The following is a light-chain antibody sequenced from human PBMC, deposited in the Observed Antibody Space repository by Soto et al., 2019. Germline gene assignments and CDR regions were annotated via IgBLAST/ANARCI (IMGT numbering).Light chain of an antibody. J-gene: IGKJ1*01. CDR3: QQYGSSGT. CDR2: GAS. CDR1: QSVSNNY. V-gene: IGKV3-20*01. Sequence: EIVLTQSPGTLSLSPGERATLSCRASQSVSNNYLAWYQQKPGQAPRLLIYGASNSATGIPDRFSGSGSGTDFTLTISRVEPEDFAVYYCQQYGSSGTFGQGTKVDIK.